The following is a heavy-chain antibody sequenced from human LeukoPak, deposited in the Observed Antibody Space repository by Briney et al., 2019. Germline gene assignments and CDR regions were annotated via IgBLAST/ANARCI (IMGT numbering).Heavy chain of an antibody. V-gene: IGHV1-2*02. Sequence: ASVKVSCKASGYTFTGYYMHWVRQAPGQGLAWMGWINHNSGGTNYAQKFQGRVTMTRDTSISTAYMELSRLRSDDTAVYYCAREGDIVVVVAATGGVNWFDPWGQGTLVTVSS. CDR1: GYTFTGYY. CDR2: INHNSGGT. D-gene: IGHD2-15*01. J-gene: IGHJ5*02. CDR3: AREGDIVVVVAATGGVNWFDP.